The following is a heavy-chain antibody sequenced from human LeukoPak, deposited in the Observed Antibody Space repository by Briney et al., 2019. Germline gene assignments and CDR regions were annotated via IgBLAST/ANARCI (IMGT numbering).Heavy chain of an antibody. J-gene: IGHJ3*02. CDR3: AIVVITRPDAFDI. D-gene: IGHD3-22*01. CDR2: INPNSGGT. V-gene: IGHV1-2*02. Sequence: GASVTVSFKASGYTFTVYYMHWVRQAPGQGLEWMGWINPNSGGTNYAQKFQGRVTMTRDTSISTAYMELSRLRSDDTAVYYCAIVVITRPDAFDIWGQGTMVTVSS. CDR1: GYTFTVYY.